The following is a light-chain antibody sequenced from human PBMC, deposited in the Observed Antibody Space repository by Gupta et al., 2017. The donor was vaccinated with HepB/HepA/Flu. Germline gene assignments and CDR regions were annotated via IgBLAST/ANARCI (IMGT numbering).Light chain of an antibody. CDR2: DVS. CDR3: SSYTSTIPVV. J-gene: IGLJ2*01. CDR1: SSDVGTYNS. V-gene: IGLV2-14*03. Sequence: QSALTQPASVSGSPGQSITIPCTGTSSDVGTYNSVSWYQQHPGKAPKLMIFDVSNRPSGVSDRFSGSKSGKTASLTISGRQAEDEADYYCSSYTSTIPVVFGGGTRRTVL.